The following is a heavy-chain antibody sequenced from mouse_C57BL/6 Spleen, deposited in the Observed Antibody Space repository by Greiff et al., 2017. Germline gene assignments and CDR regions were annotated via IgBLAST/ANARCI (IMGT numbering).Heavy chain of an antibody. Sequence: EVQLVESGGGLVQPGGSLKLSCAASGFTFSDYYMYWVRQTPEKRLEWVAYISNGGGSTYYPDTVKGRFTISRDNAKNTLYLQMSRLKSEDTAMYYCARQPLLGAMDYWGQGTSVTVSS. V-gene: IGHV5-12*01. J-gene: IGHJ4*01. D-gene: IGHD6-1*01. CDR2: ISNGGGST. CDR1: GFTFSDYY. CDR3: ARQPLLGAMDY.